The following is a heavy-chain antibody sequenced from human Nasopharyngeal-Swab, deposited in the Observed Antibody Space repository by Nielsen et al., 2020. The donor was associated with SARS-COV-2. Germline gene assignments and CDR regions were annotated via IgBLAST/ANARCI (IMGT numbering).Heavy chain of an antibody. CDR2: IYHSGST. D-gene: IGHD3-10*01. Sequence: SETLSLTCAVSGGSISSSNWWSWVRQPPGKGLEWIGEIYHSGSTNYNPSLKSRVTISVDTSKNQFSLKLSSVTAADTAVYYCARGWRAVRGYNWFDPWGQGTLVTVSS. CDR1: GGSISSSNW. V-gene: IGHV4-4*02. CDR3: ARGWRAVRGYNWFDP. J-gene: IGHJ5*02.